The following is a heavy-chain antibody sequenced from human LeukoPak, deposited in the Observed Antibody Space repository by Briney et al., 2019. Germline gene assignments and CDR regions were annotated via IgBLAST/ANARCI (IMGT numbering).Heavy chain of an antibody. Sequence: ASVKVSCKVSGYTFTDYYMHWVQQAPGKGLEWMGLVDPEDGETIYAEKFQGRVTITADTSTDTAYMELSSLRSEDTAVYYCATEPGIAVAGDDVFDIWGQGTMVTVSS. V-gene: IGHV1-69-2*01. CDR1: GYTFTDYY. CDR3: ATEPGIAVAGDDVFDI. J-gene: IGHJ3*02. CDR2: VDPEDGET. D-gene: IGHD6-19*01.